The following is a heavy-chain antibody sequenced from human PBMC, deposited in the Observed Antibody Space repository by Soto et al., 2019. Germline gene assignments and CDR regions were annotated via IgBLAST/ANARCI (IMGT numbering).Heavy chain of an antibody. J-gene: IGHJ4*02. CDR1: GGSISSYY. D-gene: IGHD6-19*01. CDR3: ARTYSSGWYLY. CDR2: IYYSGST. V-gene: IGHV4-59*01. Sequence: SETLSLTCTVSGGSISSYYWSWIRQPPGKGLEWIGYIYYSGSTNYNPSLKSRVNISVDTSKNQFSLKLSSVTAADTAVYYCARTYSSGWYLYWGQGTLVTVSS.